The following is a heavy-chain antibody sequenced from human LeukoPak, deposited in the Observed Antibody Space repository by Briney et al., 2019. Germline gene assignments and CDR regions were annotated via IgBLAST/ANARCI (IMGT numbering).Heavy chain of an antibody. CDR2: IWYDGSNK. CDR3: ARERGIFGVVIPFDY. CDR1: GFTFSSYG. V-gene: IGHV3-33*01. J-gene: IGHJ4*02. Sequence: GGSLRLSCAASGFTFSSYGMHWVRQAPGKGLEWVAVIWYDGSNKYYADSVKGRFTISRDNSKNTLYLQTNSLRAEDTAVYYCARERGIFGVVIPFDYWGQGTLVTVSS. D-gene: IGHD3-3*01.